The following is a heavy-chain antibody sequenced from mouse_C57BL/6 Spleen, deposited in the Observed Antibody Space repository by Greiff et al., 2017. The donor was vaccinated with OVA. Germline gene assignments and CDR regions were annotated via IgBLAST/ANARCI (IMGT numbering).Heavy chain of an antibody. Sequence: QVQLQQPGTELVKPGASVKLSCKASGYTFTSYWMHWVKQRPGQGLEWIGNINPSNGGTNYNEKFKSKATLTVDKSSSTAYMQLSSLTSEDSAVYYCARGEYYGSREPPYAMDYWGQGTSVTVSS. CDR2: INPSNGGT. J-gene: IGHJ4*01. D-gene: IGHD1-1*01. CDR3: ARGEYYGSREPPYAMDY. CDR1: GYTFTSYW. V-gene: IGHV1-53*01.